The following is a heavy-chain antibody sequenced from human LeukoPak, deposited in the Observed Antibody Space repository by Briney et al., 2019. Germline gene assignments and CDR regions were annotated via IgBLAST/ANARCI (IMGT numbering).Heavy chain of an antibody. V-gene: IGHV3-48*03. CDR3: ARERPGEDTFDI. J-gene: IGHJ3*02. Sequence: GGSLRLSCAASGFTFSSYEMNWARQAPGKGLGWVSFISSSGNTIYYADSVKGRFIISRDNAKNSLYLQMNSLRTEDTAVYYCARERPGEDTFDIWGQGTMVTVSS. CDR2: ISSSGNTI. CDR1: GFTFSSYE. D-gene: IGHD7-27*01.